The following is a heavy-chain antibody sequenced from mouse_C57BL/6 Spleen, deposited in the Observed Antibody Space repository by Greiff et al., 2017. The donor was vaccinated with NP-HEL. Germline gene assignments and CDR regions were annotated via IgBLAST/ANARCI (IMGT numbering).Heavy chain of an antibody. CDR3: ARSRDGYGYAMDY. CDR2: IYPGSGNT. Sequence: VQLQQSGAELVRPGASVKLSCKASGYTFTDYYINWVKQRPGQGLEWIARIYPGSGNTYYNEKFKGKATLTAEKSSSTAYMQLSSLTSEDSAVYFCARSRDGYGYAMDYWGQGTSVTVSS. CDR1: GYTFTDYY. D-gene: IGHD2-2*01. J-gene: IGHJ4*01. V-gene: IGHV1-76*01.